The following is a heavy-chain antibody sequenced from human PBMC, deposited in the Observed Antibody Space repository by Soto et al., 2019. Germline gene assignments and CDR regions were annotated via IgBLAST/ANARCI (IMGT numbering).Heavy chain of an antibody. Sequence: TLSLTCTVSGGSISSSSYYWGWIRQPPGKGLEWIGSIYYSGSTYYNPSLKSRVTISVDTSKNQFSLKLSSVTAADTATYYCVRENWYYDYWGLGALVTVSS. CDR3: VRENWYYDY. V-gene: IGHV4-39*01. CDR2: IYYSGST. J-gene: IGHJ4*02. CDR1: GGSISSSSYY.